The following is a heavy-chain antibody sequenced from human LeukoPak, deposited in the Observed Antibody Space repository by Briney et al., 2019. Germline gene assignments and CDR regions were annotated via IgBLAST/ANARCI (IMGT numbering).Heavy chain of an antibody. Sequence: GGSLRLSCAASGFTVSSNYMSWVRQAPGEGLEWVSVIYSGGSTYYADSVKGRFTISRDNAKNTVYLEINSLRAEDTAVYYCARGGLFAYYFDYWGQGTLVTVSS. J-gene: IGHJ4*02. V-gene: IGHV3-53*01. CDR2: IYSGGST. CDR3: ARGGLFAYYFDY. D-gene: IGHD3-10*02. CDR1: GFTVSSNY.